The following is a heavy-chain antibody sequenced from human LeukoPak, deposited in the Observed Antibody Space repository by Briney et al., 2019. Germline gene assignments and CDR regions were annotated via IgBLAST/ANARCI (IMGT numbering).Heavy chain of an antibody. CDR3: ARGALARIAAAKKKNWFDP. J-gene: IGHJ5*02. V-gene: IGHV4-34*01. CDR2: INHSGST. CDR1: GGSINSYY. D-gene: IGHD6-13*01. Sequence: SETLSLTCTVSGGSINSYYWSWIRQPPGKGLEWIGEINHSGSTNYNPSLKSRVTISVDTSKNQFSLKLSSVTAADTAVYYCARGALARIAAAKKKNWFDPWGQGTLVTVSS.